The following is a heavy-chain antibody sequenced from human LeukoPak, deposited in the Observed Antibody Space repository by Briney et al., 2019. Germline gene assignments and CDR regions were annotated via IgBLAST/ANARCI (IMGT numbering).Heavy chain of an antibody. D-gene: IGHD3-10*01. J-gene: IGHJ4*02. CDR2: IYSGGST. CDR1: GFTVSSNY. CDR3: ARMITMVRHFVY. V-gene: IGHV3-66*01. Sequence: GGSLRLSCAASGFTVSSNYMSWVRQAPGKGLGWVSVIYSGGSTYYADSVKGRFTISRDNSKNTLYLHMNSLRAEDTAVYYCARMITMVRHFVYWGQGTLVTVSS.